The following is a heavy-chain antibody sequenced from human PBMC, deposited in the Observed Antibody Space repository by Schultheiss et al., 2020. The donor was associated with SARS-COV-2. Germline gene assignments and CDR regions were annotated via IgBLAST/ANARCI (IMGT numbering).Heavy chain of an antibody. CDR3: ARSSWELHADFDY. V-gene: IGHV1-69*06. CDR1: GGTFSSYA. D-gene: IGHD1-26*01. Sequence: SVKVSCKASGGTFSSYAISWVRQAPGQGLEWMGGIIPIFGTANYAQKFQGRVTITADKSTSTAYMELSSLRSEDTAVYYCARSSWELHADFDYWGQGTLVTVSS. J-gene: IGHJ4*02. CDR2: IIPIFGTA.